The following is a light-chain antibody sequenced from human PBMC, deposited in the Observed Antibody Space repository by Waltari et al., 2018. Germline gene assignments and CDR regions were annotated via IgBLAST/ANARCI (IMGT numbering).Light chain of an antibody. CDR2: QDT. CDR3: RAWDSITVV. Sequence: SYDLTQPRSVSVSPGQTATFTCPGDKLGDKLASWYQQGPRQSPLLAIYQDTMRPSGISVRFSGSNAGNTATLTISGTQPLDEADYYCRAWDSITVVFGGGTKLTFL. J-gene: IGLJ2*01. V-gene: IGLV3-1*01. CDR1: KLGDKL.